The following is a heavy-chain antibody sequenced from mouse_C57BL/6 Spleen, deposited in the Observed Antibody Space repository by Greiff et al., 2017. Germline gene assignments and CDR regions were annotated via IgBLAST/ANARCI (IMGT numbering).Heavy chain of an antibody. CDR2: ISDGGSYT. CDR1: GFTFSSYA. V-gene: IGHV5-4*01. D-gene: IGHD1-1*02. J-gene: IGHJ1*03. Sequence: EVKVVESGGGLVKPGGSLKLSCAASGFTFSSYAMSWVRQTPEKRLEWVATISDGGSYTYYPDNVKGRFTISRDNAKNTPYLQMSHLKSEDTAMYYCARDYVVGYFGVWGTGTTVTVAS. CDR3: ARDYVVGYFGV.